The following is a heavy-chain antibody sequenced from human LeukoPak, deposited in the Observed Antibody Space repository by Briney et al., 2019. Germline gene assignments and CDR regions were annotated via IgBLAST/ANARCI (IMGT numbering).Heavy chain of an antibody. J-gene: IGHJ6*02. CDR2: ISSSSSYI. V-gene: IGHV3-21*01. Sequence: GGSLRLSCAASGFTFSSYSMNWVGQAPGKGLEGVSSISSSSSYIYYADSVKGRFTISRDNAKNSLYLQMNSLRAEDTAVYYCARDAPLSYMDVWGQGTTVTVSS. CDR1: GFTFSSYS. CDR3: ARDAPLSYMDV.